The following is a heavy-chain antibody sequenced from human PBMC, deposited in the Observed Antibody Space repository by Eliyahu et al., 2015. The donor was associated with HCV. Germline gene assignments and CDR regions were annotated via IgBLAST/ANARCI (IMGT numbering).Heavy chain of an antibody. D-gene: IGHD6-6*01. CDR3: ASGVEYSSSSGRAWLT. V-gene: IGHV1-46*01. CDR2: INPSGGST. Sequence: QVQLVQSGAEVKKPGASVKVSCKASGYTFTSYYMHWVRQAPGQGLEWMGIINPSGGSTSYAQKFQGRVTMTRDTSTSTVYMELSSLRSEDTAVYYCASGVEYSSSSGRAWLTWGQGTLVTVSS. CDR1: GYTFTSYY. J-gene: IGHJ5*02.